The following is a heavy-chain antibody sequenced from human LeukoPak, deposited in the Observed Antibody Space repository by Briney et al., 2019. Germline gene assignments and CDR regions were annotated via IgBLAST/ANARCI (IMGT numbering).Heavy chain of an antibody. V-gene: IGHV3-7*01. CDR1: GFTFRSFW. Sequence: GGSLRLSCAASGFTFRSFWMSWVRQVPGKGLEWVASIRLNGSNVDSVSEKYYVDSVKGRFTISRDDTKNSLDLEMHSLRVEDTAVYYCARRAGAYSHPYDYWGQGTLVTVSS. J-gene: IGHJ4*02. D-gene: IGHD4/OR15-4a*01. CDR2: IRLNGSNVDSVSEK. CDR3: ARRAGAYSHPYDY.